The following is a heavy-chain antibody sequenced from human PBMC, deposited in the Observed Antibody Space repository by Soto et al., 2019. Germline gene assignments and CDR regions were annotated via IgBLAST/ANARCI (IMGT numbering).Heavy chain of an antibody. J-gene: IGHJ4*02. D-gene: IGHD6-13*01. CDR1: GGSISSGGYY. V-gene: IGHV4-31*03. Sequence: QVQLQESGPGLVKPSQTLSLTCTVSGGSISSGGYYWSWIRQPPGKGLEGFGYINYSGSTYYNPSLKGRVTISVDTSKTQFSLKLSSVTAADTAVYYCARVTPFRRDSSSWYFDYWGQGTLVTVSS. CDR2: INYSGST. CDR3: ARVTPFRRDSSSWYFDY.